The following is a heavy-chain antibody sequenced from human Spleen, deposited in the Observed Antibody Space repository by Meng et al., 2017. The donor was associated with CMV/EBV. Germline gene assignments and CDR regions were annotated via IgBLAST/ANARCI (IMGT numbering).Heavy chain of an antibody. D-gene: IGHD3/OR15-3a*01. CDR1: GFTFSTYN. Sequence: GGSLRLSCAASGFTFSTYNMHWVRQAAGEGLEWVSAIDTTGDTDYPGSVKGRFTISRENAKNSLYLQMNSLRAGDTALYYCAREGLHYDAFDIWGQGTMVTVSS. CDR2: IDTTGDT. J-gene: IGHJ3*02. CDR3: AREGLHYDAFDI. V-gene: IGHV3-13*01.